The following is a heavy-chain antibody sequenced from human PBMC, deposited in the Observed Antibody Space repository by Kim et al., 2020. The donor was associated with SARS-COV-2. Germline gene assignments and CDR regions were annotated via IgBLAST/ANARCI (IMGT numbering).Heavy chain of an antibody. Sequence: SVKVSCKASGGTFSSYAISLVRQAPGQGLEWMGGIIPIFGTANYAQKFQGRVTITADESTSTAYMELSSLRSEDTAVYYCARARGSIAAAGTFGSYYGMDVWGQGTTVTVSS. CDR3: ARARGSIAAAGTFGSYYGMDV. J-gene: IGHJ6*02. CDR2: IIPIFGTA. V-gene: IGHV1-69*13. CDR1: GGTFSSYA. D-gene: IGHD6-13*01.